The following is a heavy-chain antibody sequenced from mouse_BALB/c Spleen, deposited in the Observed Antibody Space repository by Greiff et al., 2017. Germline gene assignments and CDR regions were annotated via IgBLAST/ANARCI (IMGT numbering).Heavy chain of an antibody. D-gene: IGHD3-3*01. CDR3: AGWDFDY. Sequence: QVQLQQSGAELVRPGTSVKVSCKASGYAFTNYLIEWVKQRPGQGLEWIGVINPGSGGTNYNEKFKGKATLTADKSSSTAYMQLSSLTSDDSAVFFCAGWDFDYWGQGTTLTVSS. V-gene: IGHV1-54*01. CDR2: INPGSGGT. CDR1: GYAFTNYL. J-gene: IGHJ2*01.